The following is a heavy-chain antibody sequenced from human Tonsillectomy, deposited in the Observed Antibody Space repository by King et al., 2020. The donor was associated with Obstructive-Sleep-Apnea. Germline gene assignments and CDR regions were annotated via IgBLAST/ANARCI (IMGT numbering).Heavy chain of an antibody. CDR2: IDPSDSYT. D-gene: IGHD2-21*02. V-gene: IGHV5-10-1*03. CDR3: ARLAVTVDFDY. J-gene: IGHJ4*02. CDR1: GYTFTNYW. Sequence: QLVQSGAEVKKPGESLRISCKGPGYTFTNYWISWVRQMPGKGLEWMGRIDPSDSYTNYSPSFQGHVTISTDKSITTAYLQWSSLKASDTAMYYCARLAVTVDFDYWGQGTLVTVSS.